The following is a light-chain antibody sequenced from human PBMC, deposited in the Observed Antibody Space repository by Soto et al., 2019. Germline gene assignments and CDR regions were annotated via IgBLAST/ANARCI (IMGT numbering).Light chain of an antibody. J-gene: IGKJ5*01. CDR3: QQYNNWPPIT. V-gene: IGKV3-15*01. Sequence: EIVMTQSPATLSVSPVERATLSCRASQSVSSNLAWYQQKPGQAPRLLIYGASTRATGIPARFSGSGSGTEFTLTISSLQSEDFALYYCQQYNNWPPITLGQGTRLEIK. CDR1: QSVSSN. CDR2: GAS.